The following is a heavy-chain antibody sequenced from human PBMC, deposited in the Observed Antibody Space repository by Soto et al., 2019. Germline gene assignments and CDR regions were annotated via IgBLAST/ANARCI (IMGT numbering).Heavy chain of an antibody. J-gene: IGHJ6*02. D-gene: IGHD3-10*01. CDR1: GFTFSSYG. Sequence: SLRLSCAASGFTFSSYGMHWVRQAPGKGLEWVAVIWYDGSNKYYADSVKGRFTISRDNSKNTLYLQMNSLRAEDTAVYYCARDGMVRGVIIYYYGMDVWGQGTTVTVSS. CDR3: ARDGMVRGVIIYYYGMDV. V-gene: IGHV3-33*01. CDR2: IWYDGSNK.